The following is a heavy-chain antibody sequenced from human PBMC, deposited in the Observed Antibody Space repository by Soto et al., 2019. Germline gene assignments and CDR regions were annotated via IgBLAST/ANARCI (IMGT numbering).Heavy chain of an antibody. V-gene: IGHV2-5*02. CDR1: GFSLSTSGVG. Sequence: SGPTLVNPTQTLTLTCTFSGFSLSTSGVGVGWIRQPPGKALEWLALIYWDDDKRYSPSLKSRLTITKDTSKNQVVLTMTNMDPVDTATYYCAHLPAAVPGDEYYFDYWGQGTLVTVSS. CDR2: IYWDDDK. CDR3: AHLPAAVPGDEYYFDY. D-gene: IGHD2-2*01. J-gene: IGHJ4*02.